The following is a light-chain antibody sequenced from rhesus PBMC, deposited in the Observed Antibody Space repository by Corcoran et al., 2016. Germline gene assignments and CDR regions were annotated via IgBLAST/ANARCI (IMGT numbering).Light chain of an antibody. Sequence: DIQMTQSPSSLSASVGDRVTITCRASENVNNYLNWYQQKPGKAPKLLIYKASTLQSGVPSRFSRSGSGPDYTFPISCLQPEDVATYYLQPGYGTPPCSFGPGTKVEIK. CDR1: ENVNNY. V-gene: IGKV1-74*01. CDR3: QPGYGTPPCS. J-gene: IGKJ2*01. CDR2: KAS.